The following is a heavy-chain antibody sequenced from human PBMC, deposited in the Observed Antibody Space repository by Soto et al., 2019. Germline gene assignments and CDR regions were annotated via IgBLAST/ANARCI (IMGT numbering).Heavy chain of an antibody. D-gene: IGHD1-26*01. CDR2: MQPSSGRT. CDR1: GYSFTSLD. CDR3: ARGVTAGVDY. J-gene: IGHJ4*02. Sequence: QVQLVQSGAAVREPGASVKVSCKASGYSFTSLDINWVRQTTGQGLEWMGWMQPSSGRTGYAQKFQGRVTMTRDTSKNTAYMELSSLTSDDTAFYYCARGVTAGVDYWGQGTLVTVSS. V-gene: IGHV1-8*01.